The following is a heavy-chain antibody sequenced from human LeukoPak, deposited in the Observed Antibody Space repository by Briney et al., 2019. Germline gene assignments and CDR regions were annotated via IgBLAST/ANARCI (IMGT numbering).Heavy chain of an antibody. D-gene: IGHD3-10*01. J-gene: IGHJ3*02. Sequence: PSETLSLTCTVSGGSISSSSYYWSWIRQPPGKGLEWIGYIYYSGSTNYNPSLKSRVTISVDTSKNQFSLKLSSVTAADTAVYYCARHVQQVRGVPWGAFDIWGQGTMVTVSS. CDR3: ARHVQQVRGVPWGAFDI. CDR1: GGSISSSSYY. V-gene: IGHV4-61*05. CDR2: IYYSGST.